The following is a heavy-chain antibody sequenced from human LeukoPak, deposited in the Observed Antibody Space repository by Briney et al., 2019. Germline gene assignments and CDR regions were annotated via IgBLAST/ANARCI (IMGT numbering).Heavy chain of an antibody. CDR2: IYYSGST. D-gene: IGHD5-24*01. V-gene: IGHV4-59*08. CDR1: GSSISSYY. CDR3: ARGAGAGYNLQPFDY. J-gene: IGHJ4*02. Sequence: PSETLSLTCTVSGSSISSYYWSWLRQPPGKGLEWIGHIYYSGSTKYNPSLKSRVSISVDTSKNQFSLKLSSVTAADTAVYYCARGAGAGYNLQPFDYWGQGTLVTVSS.